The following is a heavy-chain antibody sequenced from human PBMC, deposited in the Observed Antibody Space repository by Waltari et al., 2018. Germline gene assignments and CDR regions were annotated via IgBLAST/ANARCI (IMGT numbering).Heavy chain of an antibody. CDR3: ARIGSVNWFDP. D-gene: IGHD3-10*01. V-gene: IGHV4-39*01. J-gene: IGHJ5*02. CDR1: GGSISSSSHF. CDR2: IYYSGST. Sequence: LQLQESGPGLVEPSETLSLTCTASGGSISSSSHFWAWIRRPPGKGLEWIGSIYYSGSTFYNPSLKSRVTISVDTSKNQFSLKLTSVTAADTAEYYCARIGSVNWFDPWGQGILVTASS.